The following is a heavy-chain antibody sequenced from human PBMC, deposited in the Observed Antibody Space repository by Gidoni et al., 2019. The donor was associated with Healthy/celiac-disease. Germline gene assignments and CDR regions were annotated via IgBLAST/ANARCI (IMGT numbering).Heavy chain of an antibody. CDR3: AKDPSGQWLVPHY. CDR2: ISGSGGST. CDR1: GFTFSSYA. V-gene: IGHV3-23*01. J-gene: IGHJ4*02. D-gene: IGHD6-19*01. Sequence: EVQLLESGGGLVQPGGSLGLSCAASGFTFSSYAMSWVRQAPGKGLEWVSAISGSGGSTYYADSVKGRFTISRDNSKNTLYLQMNSLRAEDTAVYYCAKDPSGQWLVPHYWGQGTLVTVSS.